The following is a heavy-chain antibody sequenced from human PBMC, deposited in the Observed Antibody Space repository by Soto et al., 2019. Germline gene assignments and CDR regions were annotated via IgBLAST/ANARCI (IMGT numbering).Heavy chain of an antibody. CDR2: ILPVSAPP. D-gene: IGHD3-3*01. Sequence: EASVQVSCKASAGTLNNYAINWVRQAPGQGLEWMGGILPVSAPPDYAQKFQGRVSITADHSTSTVYMELSRLKSDDTAVYFCATDSNYDVSNSFWGQGTLVTVSS. V-gene: IGHV1-69*13. CDR3: ATDSNYDVSNSF. CDR1: AGTLNNYA. J-gene: IGHJ4*02.